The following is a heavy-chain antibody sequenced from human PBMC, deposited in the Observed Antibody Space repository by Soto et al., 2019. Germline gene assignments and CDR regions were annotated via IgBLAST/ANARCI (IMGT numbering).Heavy chain of an antibody. CDR3: AGETGTTAGYDAFDI. CDR1: GGSFSGYY. CDR2: INHSGST. D-gene: IGHD1-1*01. Sequence: PSETLSLTCAVYGGSFSGYYWSWIRQPPGKGLEWNGEINHSGSTNYNPTLKSRVTISVDTSKNQFSLKLSSVTAADTAVYYCAGETGTTAGYDAFDIWGQGTMVTVSS. V-gene: IGHV4-34*01. J-gene: IGHJ3*02.